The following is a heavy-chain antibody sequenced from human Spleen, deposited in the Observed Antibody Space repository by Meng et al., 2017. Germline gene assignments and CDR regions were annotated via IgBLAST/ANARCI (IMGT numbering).Heavy chain of an antibody. J-gene: IGHJ4*02. CDR2: ISVGNDET. CDR3: ARGLNGDRGIYFDY. D-gene: IGHD3-10*01. CDR1: GYSFTNYV. Sequence: QVQLVQSGGEVKMPGALAQVSCKNSGYSFTNYVIHWVRQAPGQRLEWMGWISVGNDETHYSQKFQGRVTISRDTSASTAYIELSSLRSEDTAIYYCARGLNGDRGIYFDYWGQGTLVTVSS. V-gene: IGHV1-3*01.